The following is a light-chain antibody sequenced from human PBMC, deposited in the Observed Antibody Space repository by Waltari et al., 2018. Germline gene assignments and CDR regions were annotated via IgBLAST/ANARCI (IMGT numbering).Light chain of an antibody. V-gene: IGKV3-20*01. Sequence: IVLTQSPDTLSLYPGQRATLSRKASQTINHNLLVWYQQKPDQAPRLLIDGASRRATGFPDRFSGSGSVTDFTLTISMLEPEDVAVYYCQQYDGSILTCGGGTKVEI. CDR3: QQYDGSILT. J-gene: IGKJ4*01. CDR1: QTINHNL. CDR2: GAS.